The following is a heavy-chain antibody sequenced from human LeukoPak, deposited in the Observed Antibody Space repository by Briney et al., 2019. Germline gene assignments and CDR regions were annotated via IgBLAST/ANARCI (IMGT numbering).Heavy chain of an antibody. V-gene: IGHV3-53*01. CDR2: IYSGGST. D-gene: IGHD3-22*01. J-gene: IGHJ4*02. CDR3: ARSPNYYDSSGYYYGIPVYFDY. Sequence: GGSLRLSCAASGFTVSSNYMSWVRQAPGMGLEWVSVIYSGGSTYYADSVKGRFTISRDNSKNTLYLQMNSLRAEDTAVYYCARSPNYYDSSGYYYGIPVYFDYWGQGTLVTVSS. CDR1: GFTVSSNY.